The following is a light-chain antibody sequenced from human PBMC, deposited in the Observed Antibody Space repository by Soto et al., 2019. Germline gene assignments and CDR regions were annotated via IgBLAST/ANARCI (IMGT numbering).Light chain of an antibody. CDR1: QNLHRF. V-gene: IGKV3-11*01. CDR3: QQRTRWTMT. Sequence: IALTQSPATLSVSPGERVTLSCRASQNLHRFLNWYQQRPGQAPRPLISDGSKRPAGVPDRISGDGSGTDYTLTISSLEHEDFAVYDGQQRTRWTMTFGQGTRLEIK. CDR2: DGS. J-gene: IGKJ5*01.